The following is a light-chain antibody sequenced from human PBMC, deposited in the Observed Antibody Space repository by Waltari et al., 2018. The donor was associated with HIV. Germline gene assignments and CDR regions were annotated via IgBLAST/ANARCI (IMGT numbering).Light chain of an antibody. CDR3: LQTYKTPLT. CDR2: ASS. Sequence: DIQMTQSPSSLSASVGDRVTITCRANQSIGNYLNWYQQKLGKAPKLLIYASSTLRSGVPSRFSAAGSGTEFTLTISSLKPEDFATYYCLQTYKTPLTFGPGTKLEIK. J-gene: IGKJ3*01. CDR1: QSIGNY. V-gene: IGKV1-39*01.